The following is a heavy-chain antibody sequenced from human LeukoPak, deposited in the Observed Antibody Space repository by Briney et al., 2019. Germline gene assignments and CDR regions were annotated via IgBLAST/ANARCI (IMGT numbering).Heavy chain of an antibody. CDR1: GYTFTGYY. Sequence: ASVKVSCKASGYTFTGYYMHWLRQAPGQGLEWTGWINPNSGGTNYAQKFQGRATMTRDTSISTAYMELSRLRSDDTAVYYCASVHRYYCYYMDVWGKGTTVTVSS. CDR2: INPNSGGT. J-gene: IGHJ6*03. CDR3: ASVHRYYCYYMDV. D-gene: IGHD3-10*02. V-gene: IGHV1-2*02.